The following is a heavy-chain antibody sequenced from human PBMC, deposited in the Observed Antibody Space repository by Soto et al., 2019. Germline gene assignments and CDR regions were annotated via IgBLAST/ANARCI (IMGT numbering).Heavy chain of an antibody. D-gene: IGHD6-13*01. V-gene: IGHV3-23*01. Sequence: GGSLRLSCAASGFTFDSYAMSWVRQAPGKGPEWVSALGGSGATTHYADSVKGRFTISRDNSKNTVYLQMNSLRVEDTAVYYCAKDAKGASAPYFFDDWGQGTLVTVSS. CDR3: AKDAKGASAPYFFDD. CDR1: GFTFDSYA. CDR2: LGGSGATT. J-gene: IGHJ4*02.